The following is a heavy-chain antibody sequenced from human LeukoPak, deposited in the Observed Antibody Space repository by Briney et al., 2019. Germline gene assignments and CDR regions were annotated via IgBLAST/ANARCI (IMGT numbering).Heavy chain of an antibody. CDR1: GFTFSSYG. J-gene: IGHJ4*02. D-gene: IGHD2-2*01. CDR2: IRYDGSNK. CDR3: ARAIVVIPAAIRY. V-gene: IGHV3-33*08. Sequence: GRSLRLSCAASGFTFSSYGMHWVRQAPGKGLEWVAFIRYDGSNKYYADSVKGRFTISRDNSKNTLYLQMNSLRAEDTAVYYCARAIVVIPAAIRYWGQGTLVTVSS.